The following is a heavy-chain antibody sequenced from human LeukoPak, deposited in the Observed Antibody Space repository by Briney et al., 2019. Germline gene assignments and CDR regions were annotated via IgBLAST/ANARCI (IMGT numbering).Heavy chain of an antibody. J-gene: IGHJ5*02. CDR1: GFSLSTGGVG. Sequence: SGPTLVKPTQTLTLTCTFSGFSLSTGGVGVGWIRQPPGKALEWLALVYWNDDKRYSPSLKSRLTITKDTSKNQVVLTMTNMDPVDTATYYCAHTLRNYYESSGYYDHWGQGTLVTVSS. CDR2: VYWNDDK. V-gene: IGHV2-5*01. CDR3: AHTLRNYYESSGYYDH. D-gene: IGHD3-22*01.